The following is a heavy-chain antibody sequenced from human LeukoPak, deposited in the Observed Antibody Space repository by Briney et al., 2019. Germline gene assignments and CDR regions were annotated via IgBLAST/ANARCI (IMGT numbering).Heavy chain of an antibody. V-gene: IGHV3-7*01. CDR2: VNPDGRDT. J-gene: IGHJ1*01. CDR3: TSWGDTTAEYFQR. Sequence: GGSLRLSCVVSGFTFNRCWMNWVRQAPGKGLEWVAHVNPDGRDTYYVDSVKGRFTISGDNAQNSMYLQMNSLRVEDTAVYYCTSWGDTTAEYFQRWGQGTLVTVSS. D-gene: IGHD2-21*02. CDR1: GFTFNRCW.